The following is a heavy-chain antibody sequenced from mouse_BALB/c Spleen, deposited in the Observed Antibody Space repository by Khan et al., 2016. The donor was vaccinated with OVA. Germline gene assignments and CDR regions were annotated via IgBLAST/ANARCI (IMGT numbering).Heavy chain of an antibody. CDR2: IWAGGST. CDR3: ARFYDPYYAIDY. V-gene: IGHV2-9*02. J-gene: IGHJ4*01. CDR1: GFSLTSYG. Sequence: QVQLKQSGPGLVAPSQSLSITCTVSGFSLTSYGVHWVRQPPGKGLEWLGVIWAGGSTNYNSALVSRLSISKDNSKGQVFLKMNSLQTDDTAMYYCARFYDPYYAIDYWGQGTSVTVSS. D-gene: IGHD2-3*01.